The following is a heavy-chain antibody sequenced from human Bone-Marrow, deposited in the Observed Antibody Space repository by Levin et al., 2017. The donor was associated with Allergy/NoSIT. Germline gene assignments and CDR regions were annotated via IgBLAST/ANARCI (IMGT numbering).Heavy chain of an antibody. V-gene: IGHV2-70*04. CDR3: ARMGYCGSKICYNLDFDY. Sequence: ASGPTLVKPTQTLTLTCTFSGFSLTTNGMRVGWIRQPPGKALEWLARIDWNDDKFYSPSLETRLTISEDTSKNQVVLTMTNMDPEDTATYYCARMGYCGSKICYNLDFDYWGQGTLVTVSS. J-gene: IGHJ4*02. D-gene: IGHD2-2*02. CDR1: GFSLTTNGMR. CDR2: IDWNDDK.